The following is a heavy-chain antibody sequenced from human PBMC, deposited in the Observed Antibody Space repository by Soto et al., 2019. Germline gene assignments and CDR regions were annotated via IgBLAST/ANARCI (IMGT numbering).Heavy chain of an antibody. CDR3: ARGRYGDY. V-gene: IGHV1-18*01. CDR2: ISAHNGNR. Sequence: QVHLVQSGAEVKKPGASVKVSCKASGYTFTSYGITWVRQAPGQGLEGMGWISAHNGNRDYAQKLQGRVIVTRDTSTSTAYMELRSLRSDDTAVYYCARGRYGDYWGQGALVTVSS. CDR1: GYTFTSYG. D-gene: IGHD1-1*01. J-gene: IGHJ4*02.